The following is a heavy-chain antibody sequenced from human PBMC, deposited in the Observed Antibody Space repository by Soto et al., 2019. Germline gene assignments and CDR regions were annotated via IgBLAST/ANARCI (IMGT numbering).Heavy chain of an antibody. J-gene: IGHJ3*02. Sequence: ASVKVSCKASGYTFTSYDINWVRQATGQGLEWMGWMNPNSGNTGYAQKFQGRVTMTRNTSISTAYMVLSSLRSEDTAVYYCARYSPSQHAFDIWGQGTMVTVSS. D-gene: IGHD2-21*01. CDR1: GYTFTSYD. CDR2: MNPNSGNT. CDR3: ARYSPSQHAFDI. V-gene: IGHV1-8*01.